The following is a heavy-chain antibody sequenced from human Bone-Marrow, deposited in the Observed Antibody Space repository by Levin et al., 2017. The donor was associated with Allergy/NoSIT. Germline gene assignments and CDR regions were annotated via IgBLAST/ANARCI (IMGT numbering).Heavy chain of an antibody. CDR3: VGGLQY. CDR1: GFTVSNNY. CDR2: IYSAGSP. D-gene: IGHD3-16*01. J-gene: IGHJ4*02. Sequence: GASVKVSCAASGFTVSNNYMSWVRQAPGKAPEWVSVIYSAGSPFYADSVKGRFTISRDNSKNTLDLQMHSLRAEDTAVYYCVGGLQYWGQGTLVTVSS. V-gene: IGHV3-53*01.